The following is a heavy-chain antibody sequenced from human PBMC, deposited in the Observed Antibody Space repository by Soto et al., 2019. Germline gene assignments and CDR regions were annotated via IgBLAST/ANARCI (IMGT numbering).Heavy chain of an antibody. J-gene: IGHJ6*02. CDR3: ARAYYDSSGYYYTQDYYYGMDV. Sequence: SETLSLTCTVSGGSISSCGYYWSWIRQHPGKGLEWIGYIYYSGSTYYNPSLKSRVTISVDTSKNQFSLKLSSVTAADTAVYYCARAYYDSSGYYYTQDYYYGMDVWGQGTTVTVS. D-gene: IGHD3-22*01. CDR2: IYYSGST. V-gene: IGHV4-31*03. CDR1: GGSISSCGYY.